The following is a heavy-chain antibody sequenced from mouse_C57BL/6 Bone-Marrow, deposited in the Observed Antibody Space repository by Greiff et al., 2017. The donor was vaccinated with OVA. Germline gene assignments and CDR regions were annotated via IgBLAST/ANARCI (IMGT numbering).Heavy chain of an antibody. V-gene: IGHV1-50*01. D-gene: IGHD1-1*01. CDR2: IDPSDSYT. CDR3: ARSAPLYCYGSSYGAWFAY. CDR1: GYTFTSYW. Sequence: QVQLQQPGAELVKPGASVKLSCKASGYTFTSYWMQWVKQRPGQGLEWIGEIDPSDSYTNYNQKFKGKATLTVDTSSSTAYMQLSSLTSEDSAVYYCARSAPLYCYGSSYGAWFAYWGQGTLVTVSA. J-gene: IGHJ3*01.